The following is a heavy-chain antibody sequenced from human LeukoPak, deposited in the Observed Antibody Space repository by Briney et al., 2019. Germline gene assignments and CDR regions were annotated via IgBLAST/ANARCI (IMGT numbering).Heavy chain of an antibody. Sequence: GGSLRLSCAASGFTFSSYVMSWVRQAPGKGLEWVSAISGSGGSTYYADSVKGRFTISRDNSKNTVYMQMNSLRAEDTAVYYCAKRSGSSGYYTLFDYWGQGTLVTVSS. CDR1: GFTFSSYV. D-gene: IGHD3-22*01. V-gene: IGHV3-23*01. CDR3: AKRSGSSGYYTLFDY. J-gene: IGHJ4*02. CDR2: ISGSGGST.